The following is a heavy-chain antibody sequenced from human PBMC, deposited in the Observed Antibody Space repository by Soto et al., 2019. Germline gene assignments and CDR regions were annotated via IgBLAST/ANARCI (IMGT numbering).Heavy chain of an antibody. CDR3: ARGGSLYWYFDL. J-gene: IGHJ2*01. Sequence: QVQLVQCGAEVKKPGASVKVSCMASGYTFTSCAMHWVRQAHGQRLEWMGWINAGNGNTKYSQKFQGRVTITRDTSASTAYMELSSLISEDTAVYYCARGGSLYWYFDLWGRGTLVTVSS. V-gene: IGHV1-3*01. D-gene: IGHD1-26*01. CDR1: GYTFTSCA. CDR2: INAGNGNT.